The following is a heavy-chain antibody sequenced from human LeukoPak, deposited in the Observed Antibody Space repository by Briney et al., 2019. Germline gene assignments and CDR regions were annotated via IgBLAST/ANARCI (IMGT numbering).Heavy chain of an antibody. Sequence: SETLSLTCAVYGGSFSGYYWSWIRQPPGKGLEWIGEINHSGSTNYNPSLKSRVTISVDTPKNQFSLKLSSVTAADTAVYYCARGSEYSSSEFDYWGQGTLVTVSS. D-gene: IGHD6-6*01. CDR1: GGSFSGYY. CDR3: ARGSEYSSSEFDY. V-gene: IGHV4-34*01. CDR2: INHSGST. J-gene: IGHJ4*02.